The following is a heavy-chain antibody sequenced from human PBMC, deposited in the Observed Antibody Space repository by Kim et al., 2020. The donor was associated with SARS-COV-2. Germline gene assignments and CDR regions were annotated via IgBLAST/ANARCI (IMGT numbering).Heavy chain of an antibody. Sequence: GGSLRLSCAASGFTFSSYSMNWVRQAPGKGLEWVSYISSSSSTIYYADSVKGRFTISRDNAKNSLYLQMNSLRDEDTAVYYCARDRPIYYDSSGYRFDYWGQGTLVTVSS. D-gene: IGHD3-22*01. J-gene: IGHJ4*02. V-gene: IGHV3-48*02. CDR2: ISSSSSTI. CDR1: GFTFSSYS. CDR3: ARDRPIYYDSSGYRFDY.